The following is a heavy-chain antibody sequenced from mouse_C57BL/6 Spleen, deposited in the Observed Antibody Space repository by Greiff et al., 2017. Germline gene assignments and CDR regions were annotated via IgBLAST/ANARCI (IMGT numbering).Heavy chain of an antibody. CDR2: ISDGGSYT. D-gene: IGHD2-12*01. CDR1: GFTFSSYA. J-gene: IGHJ3*01. CDR3: ARDARDYRGWFAY. V-gene: IGHV5-4*01. Sequence: EVMLVESGGGLVKPGGSLKLSCAASGFTFSSYAMSWVRQTPEKRLEWVATISDGGSYTYYPDNVKGRFTISRDNAKNNLYLQMSHLKSEDTAMYYCARDARDYRGWFAYWGQGTLVTVSA.